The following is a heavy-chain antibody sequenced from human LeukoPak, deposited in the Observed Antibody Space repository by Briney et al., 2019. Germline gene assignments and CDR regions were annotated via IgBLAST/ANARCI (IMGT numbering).Heavy chain of an antibody. CDR3: ARATGH. V-gene: IGHV4-34*01. J-gene: IGHJ4*02. CDR2: INHSGST. Sequence: SETLSLTCAVNGGCFSGYYWSRIREPPRKGLEWIGQINHSGSTNYNPPLKSRVTISVDTSKNQFSLKLSSVTAADTAVYYCARATGHWGQGTLVTVSS. D-gene: IGHD3-10*01. CDR1: GGCFSGYY.